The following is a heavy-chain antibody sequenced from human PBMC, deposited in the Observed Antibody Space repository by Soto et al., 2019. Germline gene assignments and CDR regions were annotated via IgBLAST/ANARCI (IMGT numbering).Heavy chain of an antibody. V-gene: IGHV3-30*03. CDR2: ISDDGITK. CDR3: YSRGW. J-gene: IGHJ4*02. CDR1: GFTFRNFA. Sequence: QVQLVESGGGVVQPRRSLRLSCAASGFTFRNFAMHWDRQAPGKGLEWVAVISDDGITKYYADYVKGRFTISRDNSKNTVYLEMDGLRPDDTAVYYAYSRGWWGQGTLVTVSS. D-gene: IGHD6-19*01.